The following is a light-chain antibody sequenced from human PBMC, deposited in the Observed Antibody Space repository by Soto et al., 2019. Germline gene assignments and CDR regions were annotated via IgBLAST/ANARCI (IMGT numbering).Light chain of an antibody. CDR3: AARDDSLNGYV. Sequence: QAVVTQPPSASGTPGQRVTISCSGSSSNIGSSTVNWYQQLPGTAPKLLIYSNDERPSGVPDRFSGSKSGTSASLAISGLQSEDEADYYCAARDDSLNGYVFGAGTKLTVL. V-gene: IGLV1-44*01. J-gene: IGLJ1*01. CDR1: SSNIGSST. CDR2: SND.